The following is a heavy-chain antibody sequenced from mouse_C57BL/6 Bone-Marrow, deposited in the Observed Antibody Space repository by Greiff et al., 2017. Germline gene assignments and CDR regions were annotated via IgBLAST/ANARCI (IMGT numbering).Heavy chain of an antibody. J-gene: IGHJ1*03. Sequence: QVQLQQPGAELVKPGASVKLSCKASGYTFTSYWMHWVKQRPGQGLEWIGMIHPYSGSTNYNEKFKSKATLTVDKSSSTAYMQLSSLTSADAAVYVCASANLLRFYWYFAVWGTGTTVTVSS. V-gene: IGHV1-64*01. CDR3: ASANLLRFYWYFAV. D-gene: IGHD1-1*01. CDR2: IHPYSGST. CDR1: GYTFTSYW.